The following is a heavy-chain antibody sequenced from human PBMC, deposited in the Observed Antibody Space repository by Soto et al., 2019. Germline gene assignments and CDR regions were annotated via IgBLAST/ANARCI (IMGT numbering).Heavy chain of an antibody. V-gene: IGHV1-3*01. CDR3: AIEYYHGSGPLY. CDR2: INAGNGNR. J-gene: IGHJ4*02. CDR1: GYTFTSYA. Sequence: ASVKVSCKASGYTFTSYAMHWVRQAPGQRLEWMGWINAGNGNRKYSQKFQGRVTITRDTSASTAYMELRSLRSDDTAVYYGAIEYYHGSGPLYWGQGTLVTVFS. D-gene: IGHD3-10*01.